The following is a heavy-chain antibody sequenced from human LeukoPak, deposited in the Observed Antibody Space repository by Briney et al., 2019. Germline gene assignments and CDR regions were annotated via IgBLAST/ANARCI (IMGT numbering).Heavy chain of an antibody. CDR3: ARDDCSGGSCYAP. V-gene: IGHV4-59*01. Sequence: SETLSLTCTVSGGSISSYYWSWIRQPPGKGLEWIGYIYYSGSTNYNSSLKSRVTISVDTSKNQFSLKLSSVTAADTAVYYCARDDCSGGSCYAPWGQGTLVTVSS. D-gene: IGHD2-15*01. CDR1: GGSISSYY. CDR2: IYYSGST. J-gene: IGHJ5*02.